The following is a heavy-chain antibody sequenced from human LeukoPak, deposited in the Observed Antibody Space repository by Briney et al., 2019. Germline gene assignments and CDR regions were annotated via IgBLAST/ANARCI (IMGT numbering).Heavy chain of an antibody. D-gene: IGHD1-26*01. J-gene: IGHJ4*02. Sequence: PGGSLRLSCAASGFTFSSYNMNWVCQAPGKGLEWVSYISSSSDTIYYADSVKGRFTISRDNAKNSLYLQMNSLRAEDTAVYFCATESGTYSGTCFDYWGQGTLVTVSS. CDR1: GFTFSSYN. CDR3: ATESGTYSGTCFDY. CDR2: ISSSSDTI. V-gene: IGHV3-48*01.